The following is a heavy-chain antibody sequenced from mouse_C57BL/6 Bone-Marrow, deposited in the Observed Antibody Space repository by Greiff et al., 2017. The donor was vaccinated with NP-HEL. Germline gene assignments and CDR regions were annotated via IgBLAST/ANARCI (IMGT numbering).Heavy chain of an antibody. J-gene: IGHJ2*01. CDR2: IHPSDSDT. Sequence: QVQLQQPGAELVKPGASVKVSCKASGYTFTSYWMHWVKQRPGQGLEWIGRIHPSDSDTNYNQKFKGKATLTVDKSSSTAYMQLSSLTSEHSAVYDCAIAPAAATHYLDFDYWGQGTTLTVSS. CDR3: AIAPAAATHYLDFDY. CDR1: GYTFTSYW. V-gene: IGHV1-74*01. D-gene: IGHD1-2*01.